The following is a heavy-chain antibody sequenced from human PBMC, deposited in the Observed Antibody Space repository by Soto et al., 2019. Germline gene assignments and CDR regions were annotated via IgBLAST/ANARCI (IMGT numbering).Heavy chain of an antibody. CDR2: IYYSGST. CDR3: ARSVLLWFGELPYGMDV. J-gene: IGHJ6*02. Sequence: QVQLQESGPGLVKPSQTLSLTCTVSGGSISSGGYYWSWIRQHPGKGLEWIGYIYYSGSTYYNPSPKSRVTISVDTSKTQFSLKLSSVTAADTAVYYCARSVLLWFGELPYGMDVWGQGTTVTVSS. CDR1: GGSISSGGYY. D-gene: IGHD3-10*01. V-gene: IGHV4-31*03.